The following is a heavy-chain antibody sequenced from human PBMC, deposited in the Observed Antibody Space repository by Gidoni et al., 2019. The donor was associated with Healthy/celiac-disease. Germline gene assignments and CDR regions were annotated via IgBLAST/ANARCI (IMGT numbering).Heavy chain of an antibody. CDR2: ISYDGSNK. J-gene: IGHJ6*02. V-gene: IGHV3-30-3*01. CDR3: ARADCSSTSCDGYYYYGMDV. Sequence: QVQLVESGGGVVQPGRSLRLSCAASGFTFSSYAMHWVRQAPGKGLEWVAVISYDGSNKYYADSVKGRFTISRDNSKNTLYLQMNSLRAEDTAVYYCARADCSSTSCDGYYYYGMDVWGQGTTVTVSS. CDR1: GFTFSSYA. D-gene: IGHD2-2*01.